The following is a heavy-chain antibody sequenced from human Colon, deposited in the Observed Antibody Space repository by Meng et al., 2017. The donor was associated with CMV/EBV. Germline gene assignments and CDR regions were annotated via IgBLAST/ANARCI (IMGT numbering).Heavy chain of an antibody. D-gene: IGHD2-15*01. CDR2: IREDGSRT. CDR1: GCTFSTYS. Sequence: LKISCAASGCTFSTYSMHWVRQVSGRGLEWVAFIREDGSRTFYADSVKGRFTISRDNSKNTLYLQMNSLRVEDTAVYYCAKVGIVGPSLYLDDWGQGTTVTVSS. CDR3: AKVGIVGPSLYLDD. J-gene: IGHJ6*02. V-gene: IGHV3-30*02.